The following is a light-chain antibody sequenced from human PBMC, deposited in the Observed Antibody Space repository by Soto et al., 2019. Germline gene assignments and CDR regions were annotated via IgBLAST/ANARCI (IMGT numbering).Light chain of an antibody. CDR3: QRYGPSPYT. J-gene: IGKJ2*01. CDR2: GTS. V-gene: IGKV3-20*01. CDR1: QSISTNN. Sequence: VLTQSPGTLSLSPGERATLSCRASQSISTNNLAWYQHKPGQAPRLLRFGTSIRATATPDRFTGSGSGTDFTLTITAVEPEDFAVYYCQRYGPSPYTFGQGTKLEIK.